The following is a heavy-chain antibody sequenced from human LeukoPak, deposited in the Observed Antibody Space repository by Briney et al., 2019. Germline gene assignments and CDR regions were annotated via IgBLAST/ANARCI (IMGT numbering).Heavy chain of an antibody. J-gene: IGHJ4*02. V-gene: IGHV3-23*01. CDR2: ISGSGGTT. CDR3: AKSARLMKGVVEVTALDD. D-gene: IGHD3-3*01. Sequence: PGGSLRLSCAASGFTFSNYAMSWVRQAPGKGLEWVSTISGSGGTTYYADSVKGRFTISRDNSKNTLYLQMNSLRAEDTAVYYCAKSARLMKGVVEVTALDDWGQGTLVTVSS. CDR1: GFTFSNYA.